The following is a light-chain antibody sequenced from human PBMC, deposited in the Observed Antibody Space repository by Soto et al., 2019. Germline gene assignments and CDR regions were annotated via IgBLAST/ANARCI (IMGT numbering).Light chain of an antibody. CDR3: QQYNNWPLT. Sequence: EKVMTQSPANLSVSPGERATLSCRGSQSVSSNLAWYQQKPGQAHRXLIYGASSRATGIPVRFSGSGSGTEFTITISSLQSEDFEVYYCQQYNNWPLTFGQGTRLEIK. CDR1: QSVSSN. V-gene: IGKV3-15*01. CDR2: GAS. J-gene: IGKJ5*01.